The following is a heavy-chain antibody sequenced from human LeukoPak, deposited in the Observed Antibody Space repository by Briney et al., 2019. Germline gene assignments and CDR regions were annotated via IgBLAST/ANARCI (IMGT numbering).Heavy chain of an antibody. CDR3: ASEVGVRYFDY. D-gene: IGHD3-3*01. CDR1: GGTFSSYA. V-gene: IGHV1-69*05. Sequence: SVKVSCKASGGTFSSYAISWVRQAPGQGLEWMGRIIPIFGTANYAQKFQGRVTITTDESTSTAYMELSSLRSEDTAVYHCASEVGVRYFDYWGQGTLVTVSS. J-gene: IGHJ4*02. CDR2: IIPIFGTA.